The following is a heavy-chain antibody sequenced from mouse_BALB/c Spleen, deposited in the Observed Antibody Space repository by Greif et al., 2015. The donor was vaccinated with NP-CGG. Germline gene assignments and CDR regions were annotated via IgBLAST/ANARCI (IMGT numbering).Heavy chain of an antibody. CDR1: GYTFTSYY. Sequence: QVQLQQSGPELVKPGASVRISCKACGYTFTSYYIHWVKQRPGQGLEWIGWIYPGNVDTKYNENFKGKATLTADKSSXAAFIQLSSLTSEYSALYFCTRDTMDYWGQGTSLPVSS. CDR3: TRDTMDY. CDR2: IYPGNVDT. V-gene: IGHV1S56*01. J-gene: IGHJ4*01.